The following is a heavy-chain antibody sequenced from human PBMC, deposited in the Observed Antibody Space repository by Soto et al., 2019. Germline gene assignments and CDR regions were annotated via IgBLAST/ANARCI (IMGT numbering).Heavy chain of an antibody. CDR1: GFTFDDYS. D-gene: IGHD3-10*01. V-gene: IGHV3-9*01. CDR2: ISWHSGSI. CDR3: ARGELGAVAGYFEY. J-gene: IGHJ4*02. Sequence: EVQLVESGGGLVQPGGSLRLSCAASGFTFDDYSMHWVRQAPGRGLEWVSGISWHSGSIDYADSVKGRFTISRDNAKNMLYLEMNSLRPEDTALYYCARGELGAVAGYFEYWGQGTVVTVSS.